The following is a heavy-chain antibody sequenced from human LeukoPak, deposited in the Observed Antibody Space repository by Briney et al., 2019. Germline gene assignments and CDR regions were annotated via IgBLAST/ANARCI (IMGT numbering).Heavy chain of an antibody. J-gene: IGHJ4*02. CDR1: GYTFTGYY. V-gene: IGHV1-2*02. Sequence: GASVKVSCKASGYTFTGYYMHWVRQAPGQGPEWMGWINPNSGGTNYAQKFQGRVTMTRDTSISTAYMELSRLRSDDTAVYYCARFPLGQWLGFDYWGQGTLVTVSS. D-gene: IGHD6-19*01. CDR3: ARFPLGQWLGFDY. CDR2: INPNSGGT.